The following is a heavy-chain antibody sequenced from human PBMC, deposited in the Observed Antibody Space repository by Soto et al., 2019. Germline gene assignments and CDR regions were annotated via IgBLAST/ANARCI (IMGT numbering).Heavy chain of an antibody. D-gene: IGHD3-10*01. Sequence: QAQLVESGGGVVQPGTSLRLSCITSGFNFSSYGMHWVRQAPGKGLEWVAVILHDGSKIYYTDSVKGRFTISRDNSKDTLYLQMHSVRAEDTDVYFCVTELNYYHSGILGMDVWGQGTTVTVSS. CDR1: GFNFSSYG. CDR3: VTELNYYHSGILGMDV. J-gene: IGHJ6*02. CDR2: ILHDGSKI. V-gene: IGHV3-33*03.